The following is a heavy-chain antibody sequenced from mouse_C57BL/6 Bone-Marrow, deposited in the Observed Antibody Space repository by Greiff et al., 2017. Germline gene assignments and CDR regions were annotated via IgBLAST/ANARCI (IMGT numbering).Heavy chain of an antibody. CDR1: GYSFTGYY. CDR2: INPSTGGT. J-gene: IGHJ2*01. D-gene: IGHD1-1*01. Sequence: EVKLVESGPELVKPGASVKISCKASGYSFTGYYMHWVKQSSETSLEWIGEINPSTGGTSYNQKFKGKATLTVDKSSSTAYMQLKSLTSEDSAVYYCARLTTVVATGYFDYWGQGTTRTVSS. CDR3: ARLTTVVATGYFDY. V-gene: IGHV1-43*01.